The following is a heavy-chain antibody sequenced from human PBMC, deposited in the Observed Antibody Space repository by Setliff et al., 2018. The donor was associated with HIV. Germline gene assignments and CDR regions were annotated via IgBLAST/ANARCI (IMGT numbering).Heavy chain of an antibody. CDR1: GGSFSGYY. J-gene: IGHJ6*03. D-gene: IGHD5-12*01. Sequence: SETLSLTCAVYGGSFSGYYWSWIRQPPGKGLEWIGEINHSGSTNYDPSLKSRVTISVDTSKNQFSLKLSSVTAADTAVYYCARVNEVATIIYYYYSMDVWGKGTTVTVSS. CDR2: INHSGST. CDR3: ARVNEVATIIYYYYSMDV. V-gene: IGHV4-34*01.